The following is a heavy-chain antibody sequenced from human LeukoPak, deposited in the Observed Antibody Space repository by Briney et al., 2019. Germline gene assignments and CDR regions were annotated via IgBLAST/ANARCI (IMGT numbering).Heavy chain of an antibody. J-gene: IGHJ4*02. D-gene: IGHD3-10*01. CDR1: GFSFSSYW. V-gene: IGHV3-74*01. CDR2: INSDGSNT. CDR3: ARVPLLWFGDDY. Sequence: GGSLRLSCAASGFSFSSYWMHWVRQVPGKGLVWVSRINSDGSNTNYADSVKGRFTISRDNSKNTLYLQMNSLRAEDTAVYYCARVPLLWFGDDYWGQGTLVTVSS.